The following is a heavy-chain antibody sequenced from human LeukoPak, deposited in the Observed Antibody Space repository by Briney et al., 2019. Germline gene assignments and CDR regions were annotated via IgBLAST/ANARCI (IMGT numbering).Heavy chain of an antibody. CDR1: GFTFRSYG. D-gene: IGHD4-17*01. J-gene: IGHJ3*02. CDR3: ARPYGDYARGGFDI. V-gene: IGHV3-33*01. Sequence: GWSLILSCGAAGFTFRSYGMHWGRQAAGKGLELVAVIWDDVNYKYCADSVKRRFTISSDNSKNTLSLQMHSRSAEDTAISYCARPYGDYARGGFDIWGQGTVVTVSS. CDR2: IWDDVNYK.